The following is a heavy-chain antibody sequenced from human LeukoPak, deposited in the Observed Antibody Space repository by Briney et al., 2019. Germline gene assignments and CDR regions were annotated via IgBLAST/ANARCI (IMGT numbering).Heavy chain of an antibody. J-gene: IGHJ3*02. V-gene: IGHV3-30*02. CDR3: AKDQTVAAIGFAFDI. CDR2: IRSDGSNK. Sequence: GGSLRLSCAASGFTFGSYGMHWVRQAPGKGLEWVTFIRSDGSNKYYADSVKGRFTISRDNSKNTLYLQMNSLRAEDTAVYYCAKDQTVAAIGFAFDIWGQGTMVTVSS. CDR1: GFTFGSYG. D-gene: IGHD6-19*01.